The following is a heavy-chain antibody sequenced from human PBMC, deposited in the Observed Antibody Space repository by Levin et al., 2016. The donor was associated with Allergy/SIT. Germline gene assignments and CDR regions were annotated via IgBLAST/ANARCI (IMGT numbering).Heavy chain of an antibody. D-gene: IGHD2-15*01. CDR2: IYHSGST. Sequence: SETLSLTCAVSGGSISSGGYSWSWIRQPPGKGLEWIGYIYHSGSTYYNPSLKSRVTISVDRSKNQFSLKLSSVTAADTAVYYCARLVEYCSGGSCSLNWFDPWGQGTLVTVSS. CDR1: GGSISSGGYS. CDR3: ARLVEYCSGGSCSLNWFDP. J-gene: IGHJ5*02. V-gene: IGHV4-30-2*01.